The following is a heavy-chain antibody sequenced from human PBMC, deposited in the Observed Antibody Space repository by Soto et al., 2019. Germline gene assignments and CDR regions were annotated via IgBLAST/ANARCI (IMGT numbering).Heavy chain of an antibody. V-gene: IGHV3-11*05. CDR3: ARDSTGWRAVYYY. J-gene: IGHJ4*02. CDR1: GFTFSAYY. Sequence: QVQLVESGGGLVKPGGSLRLSCAASGFTFSAYYMSWIRQAPGKGLEWVSSISSTSTYKNYADSVKGRYTISRDNAKNSLYLQKNSLRAEDTAVYYGARDSTGWRAVYYYWGRGTLVTVSS. D-gene: IGHD2-8*01. CDR2: ISSTSTYK.